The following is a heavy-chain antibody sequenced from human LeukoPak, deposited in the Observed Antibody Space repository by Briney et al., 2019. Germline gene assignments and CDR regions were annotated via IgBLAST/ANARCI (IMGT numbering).Heavy chain of an antibody. D-gene: IGHD4-11*01. V-gene: IGHV4-59*07. J-gene: IGHJ6*03. CDR2: IYYSGST. Sequence: SDTLSLTCTVSGGSISSYYWSWIRQPPGQGLEWIGYIYYSGSTKYNPHLNSRLTITVDTSRIQFSLKLSSVTTADTPVYYCACTTEAHSWRTRYYDYYMDVSGKRTTIAGSS. CDR3: ACTTEAHSWRTRYYDYYMDV. CDR1: GGSISSYY.